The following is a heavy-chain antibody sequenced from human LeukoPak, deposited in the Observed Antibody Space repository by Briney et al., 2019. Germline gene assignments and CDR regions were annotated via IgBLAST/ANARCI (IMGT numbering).Heavy chain of an antibody. Sequence: GGSLRLSCAASGFTVSSNYMSWVRQAPGKGLEWVANIKEDGSEKYYVDSVKGRFTISRDNAKNSLYLQMNSLRAEDTAVYHCARDHPRKGFDPWGQGTLVTVSS. CDR1: GFTVSSNY. J-gene: IGHJ5*02. V-gene: IGHV3-7*01. CDR2: IKEDGSEK. D-gene: IGHD1-14*01. CDR3: ARDHPRKGFDP.